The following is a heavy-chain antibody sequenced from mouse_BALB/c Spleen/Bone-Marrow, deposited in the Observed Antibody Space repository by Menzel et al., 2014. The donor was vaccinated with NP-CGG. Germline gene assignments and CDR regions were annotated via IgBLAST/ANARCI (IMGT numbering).Heavy chain of an antibody. CDR3: ARHLYGDYGAMDY. Sequence: EVKVVESGGGLVQPGGSLKLSCATSGFTFSDYYMYWVRRTPEKRLEWVAYISNGGGSTYYPDTVKGRFTISRDNAKDTLYLQMSHLKSEDTAMYYCARHLYGDYGAMDYWGQGTSVTVSS. J-gene: IGHJ4*01. CDR2: ISNGGGST. CDR1: GFTFSDYY. V-gene: IGHV5-12*02. D-gene: IGHD2-13*01.